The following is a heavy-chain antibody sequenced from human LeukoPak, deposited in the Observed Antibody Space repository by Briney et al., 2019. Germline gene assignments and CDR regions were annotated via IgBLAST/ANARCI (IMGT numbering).Heavy chain of an antibody. D-gene: IGHD5-12*01. CDR3: ARDSRDSGYDAFDY. V-gene: IGHV4-4*02. Sequence: SGTLSLTCAVSGGSLSSSNWWSWVRPPPGKGPEWIGEIFHSGSTNYNPSLKSRVTISVDKSKNQFSLKLSSVTAADTAVYYCARDSRDSGYDAFDYWGQGTLVTVSS. CDR1: GGSLSSSNW. CDR2: IFHSGST. J-gene: IGHJ4*02.